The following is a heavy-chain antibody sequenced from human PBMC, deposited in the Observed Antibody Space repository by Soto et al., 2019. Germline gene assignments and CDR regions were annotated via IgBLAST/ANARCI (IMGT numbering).Heavy chain of an antibody. J-gene: IGHJ2*01. V-gene: IGHV3-30*18. Sequence: QVQLVESGGGVVQPGRSLRLSCAASGFSFSSYGIHWVRQAPGKGLEWVAVISYDGENTKQAASVKGRFTVSRDDSKSTVFLQMNSLRVEDTAVYYCAKPAEGGNYDLYFDLWGRGTLVTVSS. CDR3: AKPAEGGNYDLYFDL. D-gene: IGHD1-7*01. CDR2: ISYDGENT. CDR1: GFSFSSYG.